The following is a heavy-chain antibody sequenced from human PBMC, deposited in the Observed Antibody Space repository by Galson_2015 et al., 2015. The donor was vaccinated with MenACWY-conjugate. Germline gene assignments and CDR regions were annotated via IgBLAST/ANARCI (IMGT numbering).Heavy chain of an antibody. CDR1: GYTFTRYA. CDR2: INTKTGNP. Sequence: SVKVSCKASGYTFTRYAMNWVRQAPGQGLEWMGWINTKTGNPTYAQSFTERFVFSLDTSVSAAYLQISSLQAEDTAVYYCARTLAVTGSTINWFDPWGQGTLATVSS. V-gene: IGHV7-4-1*02. CDR3: ARTLAVTGSTINWFDP. J-gene: IGHJ5*02. D-gene: IGHD6-19*01.